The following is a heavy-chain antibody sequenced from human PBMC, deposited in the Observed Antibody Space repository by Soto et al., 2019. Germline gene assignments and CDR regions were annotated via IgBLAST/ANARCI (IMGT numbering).Heavy chain of an antibody. J-gene: IGHJ6*02. V-gene: IGHV1-69*06. CDR3: ARGEEITIFGVVIIRGMDV. Sequence: SVKVSCKASGGTFSSYAISWVRQAPGQGLEWMGGIIPIFGTANYAQKFQGRVTITADKSTSTAYMELSSLRSEDTAVYYCARGEEITIFGVVIIRGMDVWGQGTKVTVSS. CDR1: GGTFSSYA. D-gene: IGHD3-3*01. CDR2: IIPIFGTA.